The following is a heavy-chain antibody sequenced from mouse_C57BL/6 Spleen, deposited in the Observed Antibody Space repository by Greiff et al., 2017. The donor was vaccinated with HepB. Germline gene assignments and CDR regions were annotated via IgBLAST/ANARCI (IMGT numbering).Heavy chain of an antibody. D-gene: IGHD2-4*01. Sequence: EVKLMESGGGLVQPGGSLKLSCAASGFTFSDYYMYWVRQTPEKRLEWVAYISNGGGSTYYPDTVKGRFTISRDNAKNTLYLQMSRLKSEDTAMYYCARLDDYGEEAWFAYWGQGTLVTVSA. CDR2: ISNGGGST. J-gene: IGHJ3*01. CDR3: ARLDDYGEEAWFAY. V-gene: IGHV5-12*01. CDR1: GFTFSDYY.